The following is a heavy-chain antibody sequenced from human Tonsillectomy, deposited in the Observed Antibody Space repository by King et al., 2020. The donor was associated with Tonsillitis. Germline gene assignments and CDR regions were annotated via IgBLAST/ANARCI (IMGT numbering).Heavy chain of an antibody. V-gene: IGHV4-30-2*01. D-gene: IGHD4-17*01. CDR3: ARQYDYDANNWFAP. CDR1: GGSISSGGYS. CDR2: IYHSGST. Sequence: LQLQESGSGLVKPAQTLSLTCAVSGGSISSGGYSWSWIRQPPGKGLEWIGYIYHSGSTYYNPSLKSRVTISVDRSKNQFSLKLSSVTAADTAMYYCARQYDYDANNWFAPWAREPWSPSPQ. J-gene: IGHJ5*02.